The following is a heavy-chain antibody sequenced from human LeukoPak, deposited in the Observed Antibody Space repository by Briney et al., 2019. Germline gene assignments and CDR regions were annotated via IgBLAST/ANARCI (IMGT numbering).Heavy chain of an antibody. J-gene: IGHJ5*02. CDR2: INHSGTT. CDR3: ARRSSLGNLFDP. D-gene: IGHD5/OR15-5a*01. Sequence: PSETLSLTCAVSGGSFSSYLWSWIRQPPGKGLEWIGDINHSGTTNYNPSLKSRVTISVDTSKNQFSLKLSSVTAADTAVYYCARRSSLGNLFDPWGQGTLVTVSS. CDR1: GGSFSSYL. V-gene: IGHV4-34*01.